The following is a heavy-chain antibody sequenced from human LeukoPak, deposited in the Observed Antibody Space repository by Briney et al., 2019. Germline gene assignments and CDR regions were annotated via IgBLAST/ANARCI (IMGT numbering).Heavy chain of an antibody. CDR2: INPNSGGT. CDR1: GYTFTGYY. Sequence: ASVKVSCKASGYTFTGYYMHWVRQAPGQGLEWMRWINPNSGGTNYAQKFQGRVTMTRDTSISTAYMELSRLRSDDTAVYYCARSMMVVPAAMPLVEGYYYYGMDVWGQGTTVTVSS. J-gene: IGHJ6*02. V-gene: IGHV1-2*02. CDR3: ARSMMVVPAAMPLVEGYYYYGMDV. D-gene: IGHD2-2*01.